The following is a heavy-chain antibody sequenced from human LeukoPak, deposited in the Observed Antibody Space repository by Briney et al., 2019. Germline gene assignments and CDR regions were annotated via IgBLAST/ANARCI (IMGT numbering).Heavy chain of an antibody. Sequence: SETLSLTCTVSGGSISSSSYYWGWIRQPPGKGLEWIGSIYYSGSTYYNPSLKSRVTISVDTSKNQFSPKLSSVTAADTAVYYCARKARGITMVRGVIYYYYYMDVWGKGTTVTVSS. V-gene: IGHV4-39*07. CDR3: ARKARGITMVRGVIYYYYYMDV. J-gene: IGHJ6*03. CDR1: GGSISSSSYY. CDR2: IYYSGST. D-gene: IGHD3-10*01.